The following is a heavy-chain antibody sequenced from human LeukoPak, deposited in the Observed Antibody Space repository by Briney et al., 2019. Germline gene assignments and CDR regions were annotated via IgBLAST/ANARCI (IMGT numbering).Heavy chain of an antibody. CDR3: AKDWSYSLDY. CDR1: GFTFSSYG. D-gene: IGHD1-26*01. CDR2: IRNDGSDK. Sequence: KPGGSLRLSCVASGFTFSSYGIHWVLQAPGNGLEWVAYIRNDGSDKYFADSVKGRCSISRDSPKNTLYLHMNSLRGEDTAVYYCAKDWSYSLDYWGQGTPVTVSS. J-gene: IGHJ4*02. V-gene: IGHV3-30*02.